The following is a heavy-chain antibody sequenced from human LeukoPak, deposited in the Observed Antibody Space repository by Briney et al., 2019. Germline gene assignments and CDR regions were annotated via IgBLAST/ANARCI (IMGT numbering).Heavy chain of an antibody. CDR2: IYYNGGT. D-gene: IGHD4-23*01. CDR1: GGSLRTTTYY. V-gene: IGHV4-39*07. CDR3: AGYGGNSGYYFDY. J-gene: IGHJ4*02. Sequence: PSETLSLTCTAFGGSLRTTTYYWGWIRQPPGKGLEWIGSIYYNGGTYYNPSLKSRVTISVDTSKNQFSLKLSSVTAADTAVYYCAGYGGNSGYYFDYWGQGTLVTVSS.